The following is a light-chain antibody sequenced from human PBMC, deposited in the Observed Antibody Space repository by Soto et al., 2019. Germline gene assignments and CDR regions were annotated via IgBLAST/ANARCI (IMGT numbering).Light chain of an antibody. CDR2: TNN. V-gene: IGLV1-44*01. J-gene: IGLJ1*01. CDR1: SSNIGSSN. Sequence: QSVLTQPPSVSAAPGQRVTISCSGSSSNIGSSNVNWYQQLPGTAPKLLIYTNNQRPSGVPDRFSGSKSGTSASLAISGLQSADEADYYCAAWDESLNGRVFGTGTKVTVL. CDR3: AAWDESLNGRV.